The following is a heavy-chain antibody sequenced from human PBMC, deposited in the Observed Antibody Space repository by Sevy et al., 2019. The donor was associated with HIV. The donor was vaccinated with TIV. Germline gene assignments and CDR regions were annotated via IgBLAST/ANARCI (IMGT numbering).Heavy chain of an antibody. CDR2: IYLTGAT. J-gene: IGHJ5*02. CDR3: ARSLIVVLPSASPWFDP. V-gene: IGHV4-30-2*01. Sequence: SETLSLTCAVSGDSISSGGFSWSWIRQPPGKALEWIGNIYLTGATYYNPSLRIRLILSLDKSKNQFSLTLTSVTVADTAVYFCARSLIVVLPSASPWFDPWGPGTLVTVSS. CDR1: GDSISSGGFS. D-gene: IGHD2-15*01.